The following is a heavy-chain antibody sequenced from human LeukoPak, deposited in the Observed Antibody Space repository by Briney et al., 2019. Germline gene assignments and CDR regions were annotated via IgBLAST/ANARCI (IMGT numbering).Heavy chain of an antibody. V-gene: IGHV4-39*01. CDR1: GGSVSSSSYY. D-gene: IGHD1-1*01. Sequence: SETVPLTCTVSGGSVSSSSYYWGWIRQPPGKGLEWIGIIYYSGTTYYNPSLKSRVTISVDTSKNQYSLKLTSVTATDTAVYYCASLRKTTTGTNWFDPWGQGTLVTVSS. J-gene: IGHJ5*02. CDR2: IYYSGTT. CDR3: ASLRKTTTGTNWFDP.